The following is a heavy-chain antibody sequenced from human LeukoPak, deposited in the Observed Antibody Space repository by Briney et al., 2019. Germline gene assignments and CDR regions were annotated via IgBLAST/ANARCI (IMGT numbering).Heavy chain of an antibody. CDR1: GDSISSYY. CDR3: ARRRNWNDLSHWFDP. Sequence: SETLSLTCTVSGDSISSYYWSWLRQPPGKGLEWLGYIYYSGSTNYNPSLKSRVTISVDTSKNQFSLKLSSVTAADTAVYYCARRRNWNDLSHWFDPWGQGTLVTVSS. CDR2: IYYSGST. D-gene: IGHD1-1*01. J-gene: IGHJ5*02. V-gene: IGHV4-59*08.